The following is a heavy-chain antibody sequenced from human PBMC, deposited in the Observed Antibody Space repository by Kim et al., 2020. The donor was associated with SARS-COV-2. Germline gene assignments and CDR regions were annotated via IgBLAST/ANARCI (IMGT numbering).Heavy chain of an antibody. D-gene: IGHD5-12*01. J-gene: IGHJ2*01. V-gene: IGHV4-59*13. CDR3: ARVIRPLKRWLQPHDYWYFRL. CDR1: GGSISSYY. Sequence: SETLSLTCTVSGGSISSYYWSWIRQPPGKGLEWIGYIYYSGSTNYNPSLKSRVTISVDTSKNQFSLKLSSVTAADTAVYYCARVIRPLKRWLQPHDYWYFRLLGRGTLVTVSS. CDR2: IYYSGST.